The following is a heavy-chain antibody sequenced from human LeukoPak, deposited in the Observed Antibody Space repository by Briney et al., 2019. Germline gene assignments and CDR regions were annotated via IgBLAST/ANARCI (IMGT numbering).Heavy chain of an antibody. CDR2: INSGGST. CDR1: GITVSSNF. J-gene: IGHJ2*01. CDR3: ARGNWYFDL. V-gene: IGHV3-66*01. Sequence: GGSLRPSCAASGITVSSNFVTWVRQAPGKGLEWVSLINSGGSTFYADSVKGRFNISRDNSKNTLNLQMSSLRVEDTAVYYCARGNWYFDLWGRGTLVTVSS.